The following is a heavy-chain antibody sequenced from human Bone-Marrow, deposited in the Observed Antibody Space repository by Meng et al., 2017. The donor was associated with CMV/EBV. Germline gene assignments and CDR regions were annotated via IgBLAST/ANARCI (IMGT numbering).Heavy chain of an antibody. V-gene: IGHV3-74*01. CDR1: GFTFSSYW. Sequence: GESLKISCAASGFTFSSYWMHWVRQAPGKGLVWVSRINSDGSSTSYADSVKGRFTISRDNAKNTLYLQMNSLRAEDTAVYYCAREDIVVVPAAMSYYYGMDVWGQGTTVTFYS. D-gene: IGHD2-2*01. J-gene: IGHJ6*02. CDR3: AREDIVVVPAAMSYYYGMDV. CDR2: INSDGSST.